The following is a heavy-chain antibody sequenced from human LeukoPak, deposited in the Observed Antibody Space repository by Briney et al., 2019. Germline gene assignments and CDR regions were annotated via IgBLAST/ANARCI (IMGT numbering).Heavy chain of an antibody. J-gene: IGHJ4*02. CDR2: ISTSSTYI. CDR1: GFSFNSYY. D-gene: IGHD5-18*01. V-gene: IGHV3-21*01. CDR3: ARTRGYSYGYFDH. Sequence: GGSLRLSCAASGFSFNSYYMNWVRQAPGKGLEWVSSISTSSTYIYYADSMKGQFTISRDNAKNSLYLQMNSLRAEDTAVYYCARTRGYSYGYFDHWGQGTLVTVSS.